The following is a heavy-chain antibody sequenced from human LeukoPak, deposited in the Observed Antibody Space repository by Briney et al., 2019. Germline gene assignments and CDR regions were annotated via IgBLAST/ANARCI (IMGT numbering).Heavy chain of an antibody. Sequence: GGSLRLSCAASGFTFSSYSMNWVRQAPGKGLEWVSSISSSSSYIYYADSVKGRFTISRDNAKNSLYLQMNSLRAEDTAVYYCARDAQATMVRGVIKGDYWGQGTLVTVSS. J-gene: IGHJ4*02. CDR2: ISSSSSYI. CDR1: GFTFSSYS. V-gene: IGHV3-21*01. D-gene: IGHD3-10*01. CDR3: ARDAQATMVRGVIKGDY.